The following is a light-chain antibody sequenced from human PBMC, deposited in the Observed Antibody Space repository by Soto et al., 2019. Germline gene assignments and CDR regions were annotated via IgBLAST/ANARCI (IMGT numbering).Light chain of an antibody. CDR3: SAYTFSGTI. J-gene: IGLJ2*01. CDR2: DVI. Sequence: QSALTQPASVSGSPGESITISCTGASSDVGDYNYVSWYQQHPGTAPKLIIYDVIYRPSGLSSRYSGSKSGNTASPTISGLRPEDEADYYCSAYTFSGTIFGGGTKLTVL. V-gene: IGLV2-14*03. CDR1: SSDVGDYNY.